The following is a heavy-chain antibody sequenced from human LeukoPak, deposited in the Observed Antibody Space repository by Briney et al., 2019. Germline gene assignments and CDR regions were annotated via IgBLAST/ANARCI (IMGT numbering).Heavy chain of an antibody. J-gene: IGHJ3*02. CDR2: ISGRSTTI. CDR1: GFTFSSYS. V-gene: IGHV3-48*01. CDR3: ARTINFDFCSGYYGAFDI. D-gene: IGHD3-3*01. Sequence: GGSLRLSCEASGFTFSSYSMNWVRQAPGKGLEWVSFISGRSTTIYYADSVKGRFTISRDNARNSLSLQMNSLRTEDTAVYYCARTINFDFCSGYYGAFDIWGQGTMVTVSS.